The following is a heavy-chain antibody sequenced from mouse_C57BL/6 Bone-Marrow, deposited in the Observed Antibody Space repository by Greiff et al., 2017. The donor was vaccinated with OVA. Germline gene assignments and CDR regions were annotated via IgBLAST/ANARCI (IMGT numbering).Heavy chain of an antibody. J-gene: IGHJ1*03. Sequence: VMLVESGPGLVQPSQSLSITCTVSGFSLTSYGVHWVRQSPGKGLEWLGVIWRGGSTDYNAAFMSRLSITKDTSKSQVFFKMNSLQADDTAIYYCAKKRDGYYDGYFDVWGTGTTVTVSS. V-gene: IGHV2-5*01. CDR3: AKKRDGYYDGYFDV. CDR2: IWRGGST. CDR1: GFSLTSYG. D-gene: IGHD2-3*01.